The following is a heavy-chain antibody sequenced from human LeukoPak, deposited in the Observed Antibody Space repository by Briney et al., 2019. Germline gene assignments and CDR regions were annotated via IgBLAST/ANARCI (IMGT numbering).Heavy chain of an antibody. Sequence: ASVKVSCKASGCTFTGYAMHWVRQAPGQRLEWMGWINAGNGNTKYSQKFQGRVTITRDTSANTAYMELSSLRSEDTAVYYCARDIEAVAGTDDPYYYYGMDVWGQGTTVTVSS. J-gene: IGHJ6*02. D-gene: IGHD6-19*01. CDR1: GCTFTGYA. V-gene: IGHV1-3*01. CDR3: ARDIEAVAGTDDPYYYYGMDV. CDR2: INAGNGNT.